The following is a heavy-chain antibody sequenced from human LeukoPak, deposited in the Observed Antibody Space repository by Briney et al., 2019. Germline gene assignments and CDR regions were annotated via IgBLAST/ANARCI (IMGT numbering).Heavy chain of an antibody. CDR3: ARGGSYVWGSYRLKSWFDP. Sequence: SETLSLTCTVSGGSISSYYWNWIRQPPGKGLEWIGFIYYSGTTNYNPSLKSRVTISVDTSKNQFSLKLSSVTAADTAVYYCARGGSYVWGSYRLKSWFDPWGQGTLVTVS. CDR2: IYYSGTT. D-gene: IGHD3-16*02. V-gene: IGHV4-59*01. J-gene: IGHJ5*02. CDR1: GGSISSYY.